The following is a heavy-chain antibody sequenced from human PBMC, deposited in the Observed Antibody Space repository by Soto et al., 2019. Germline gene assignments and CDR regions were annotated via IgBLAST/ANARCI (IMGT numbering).Heavy chain of an antibody. D-gene: IGHD4-17*01. CDR2: IKDDGSST. J-gene: IGHJ5*02. Sequence: GGSLRLSCVASGFSFSSYWMHWVRQVPGKGLVWVSRIKDDGSSTMYADSVKGRFTISRDNTKNTLYLQMNSLRVEDSAIYYCARPYFGDAEWFDPWGQGTLVTVSS. V-gene: IGHV3-74*03. CDR3: ARPYFGDAEWFDP. CDR1: GFSFSSYW.